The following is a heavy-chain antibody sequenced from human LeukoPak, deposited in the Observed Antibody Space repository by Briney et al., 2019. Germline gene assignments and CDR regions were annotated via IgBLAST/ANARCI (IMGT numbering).Heavy chain of an antibody. CDR2: INHSGST. D-gene: IGHD4-17*01. CDR3: ARGGPDYGDYFDY. Sequence: SETLSLTCAVYGGSFSGYYWSWIRQPPGKGQEWIGEINHSGSTNYNPSLKSRVTISVDTSKSQFSLKLSSVTAADTAVYYCARGGPDYGDYFDYWGQGTLVTVSS. V-gene: IGHV4-34*01. J-gene: IGHJ4*02. CDR1: GGSFSGYY.